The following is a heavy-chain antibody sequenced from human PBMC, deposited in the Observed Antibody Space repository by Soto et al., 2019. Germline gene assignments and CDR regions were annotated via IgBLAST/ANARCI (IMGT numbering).Heavy chain of an antibody. Sequence: VASVKVSFKASGYTFTSYAMHWVRQAPGQRLEWLGWINAGNGNTKYSQKFQGRVTITRDTSASTAYMELSSLRSEDTAVYYCARVGRVNYYDSSGFLDYWGQGTLVTVSS. CDR1: GYTFTSYA. CDR3: ARVGRVNYYDSSGFLDY. J-gene: IGHJ4*02. D-gene: IGHD3-22*01. CDR2: INAGNGNT. V-gene: IGHV1-3*01.